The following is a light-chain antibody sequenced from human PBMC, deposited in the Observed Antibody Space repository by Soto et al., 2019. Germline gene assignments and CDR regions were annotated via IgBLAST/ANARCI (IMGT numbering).Light chain of an antibody. CDR1: SSDVGAYNY. CDR2: EVN. J-gene: IGLJ3*02. Sequence: QSALTQPPSASGSPGQSVTISCTGTSSDVGAYNYVSWYRQHPGKAPKLLIFEVNSRPLGVPDRFSGSKSGNTASLTVSGLQAEDESHYYCSSYAGSNTWVFGGGTKLTVL. CDR3: SSYAGSNTWV. V-gene: IGLV2-8*01.